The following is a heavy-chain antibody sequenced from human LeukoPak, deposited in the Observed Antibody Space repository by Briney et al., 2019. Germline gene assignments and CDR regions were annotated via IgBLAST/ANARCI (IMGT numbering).Heavy chain of an antibody. V-gene: IGHV1-69*04. CDR2: IIPIFGIA. Sequence: GASVKVSCKASGGTFSSYAISWVRQAPGQGLEWMGRIIPIFGIANYAQKFQGRVTITADKSTSTAYMELSSLRSEDTAVYYCARDSPTFHFGDIDYWGQGTLVTVSS. J-gene: IGHJ4*02. CDR3: ARDSPTFHFGDIDY. CDR1: GGTFSSYA. D-gene: IGHD3-10*01.